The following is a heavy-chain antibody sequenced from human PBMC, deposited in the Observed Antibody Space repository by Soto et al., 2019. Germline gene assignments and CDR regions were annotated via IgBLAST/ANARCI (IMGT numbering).Heavy chain of an antibody. J-gene: IGHJ4*02. CDR1: GYTFTNYG. CDR3: ARTMTGSSDFDY. V-gene: IGHV1-18*01. Sequence: QVHLVQSGGEVKQPGASVKVSCKASGYTFTNYGISWVRQAPGQGLEWMGWIGTYTGSTNYAQKLQGRVTMTTDTSTNTAYMELQSLRSDDTAVYYCARTMTGSSDFDYWGQGTLVTVSS. D-gene: IGHD3-10*01. CDR2: IGTYTGST.